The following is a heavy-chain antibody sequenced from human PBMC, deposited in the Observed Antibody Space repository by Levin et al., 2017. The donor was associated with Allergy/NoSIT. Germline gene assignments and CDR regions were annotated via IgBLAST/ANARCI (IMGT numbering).Heavy chain of an antibody. J-gene: IGHJ6*02. V-gene: IGHV3-23*01. CDR3: AKDLRYSSSSTDYYGMDV. D-gene: IGHD6-6*01. CDR1: GFTFSSYA. CDR2: ISGSGGST. Sequence: PGGSLRLSCAASGFTFSSYAMSWVRQAPGKGLEWVSAISGSGGSTYYADSVKGRFTISRDNSKNTLYLQMNSLRAEDTAVYYCAKDLRYSSSSTDYYGMDVWGQGTTVTVSS.